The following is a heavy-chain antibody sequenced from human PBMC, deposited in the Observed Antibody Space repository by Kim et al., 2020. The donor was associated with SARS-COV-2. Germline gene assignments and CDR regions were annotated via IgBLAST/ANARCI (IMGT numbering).Heavy chain of an antibody. D-gene: IGHD2-8*01. V-gene: IGHV3-48*03. CDR2: ISSSGSTI. CDR3: ARSLKIVLMVYEDYGMDV. J-gene: IGHJ6*02. Sequence: LSLTCAASGFTFSSYEMNWVRQAPGKGLEWVSYISSSGSTIYYADSVKGRFTISRDNAKNSLYLQMNSLRAEDTAVYYCARSLKIVLMVYEDYGMDVWGQGTTVTVSS. CDR1: GFTFSSYE.